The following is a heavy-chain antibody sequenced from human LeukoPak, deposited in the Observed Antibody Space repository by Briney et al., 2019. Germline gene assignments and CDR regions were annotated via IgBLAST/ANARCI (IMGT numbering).Heavy chain of an antibody. V-gene: IGHV3-23*01. CDR2: ISGSGGST. D-gene: IGHD3-10*01. CDR3: ARDLQRGITMVRGVPYYYYGMDV. Sequence: PGGSLRLSCAASGFTFSSYAMSWVRQAPGKGLEWVSAISGSGGSTYYADSVKGQFTISRDNSKNTLYLQMNSLRAEDTAVYYCARDLQRGITMVRGVPYYYYGMDVWGQGTTVTVSS. CDR1: GFTFSSYA. J-gene: IGHJ6*02.